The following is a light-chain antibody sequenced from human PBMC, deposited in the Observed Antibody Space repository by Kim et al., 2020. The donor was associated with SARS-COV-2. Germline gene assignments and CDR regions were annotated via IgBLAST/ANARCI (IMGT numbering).Light chain of an antibody. CDR2: DVS. CDR1: RSDVGGYNY. CDR3: CSYAGSYRV. Sequence: PGHSVTISGTGTRSDVGGYNYVSWYQQHPGKAPKLMIYDVSKRPSGVPDRFSGSKSGNTASLTISGLQAEDEADYYCCSYAGSYRVFGTGTKVTVL. V-gene: IGLV2-11*01. J-gene: IGLJ1*01.